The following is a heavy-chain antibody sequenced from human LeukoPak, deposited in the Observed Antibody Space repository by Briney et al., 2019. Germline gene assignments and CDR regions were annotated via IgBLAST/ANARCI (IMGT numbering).Heavy chain of an antibody. J-gene: IGHJ4*02. V-gene: IGHV4-34*01. D-gene: IGHD6-13*01. CDR2: INHSGST. CDR1: GGSFSGYY. CDR3: ARSGWGSSWYYFDS. Sequence: PSETLSLTCAVYGGSFSGYYWSWIRQPPGKGLEWIGEINHSGSTNYNPSLKSRVTISVDTSKNQFSLKLSSVTAADTAVYFCARSGWGSSWYYFDSWGQGTLVTVSS.